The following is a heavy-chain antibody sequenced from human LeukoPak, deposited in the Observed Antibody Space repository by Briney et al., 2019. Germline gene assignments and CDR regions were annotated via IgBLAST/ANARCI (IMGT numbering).Heavy chain of an antibody. CDR3: ARVPRTTGTLWYYYYYYMDV. D-gene: IGHD1-1*01. J-gene: IGHJ6*03. CDR1: GFTFSSYE. V-gene: IGHV3-48*03. CDR2: ISSSGSTI. Sequence: GGSLRLSCAASGFTFSSYEMNWVRQAPGKGLEWVSYISSSGSTIYYADSVKGRFTISRDNAKNSLYLQMNSLRAEDTAVYYCARVPRTTGTLWYYYYYYMDVWGKGTTVTISS.